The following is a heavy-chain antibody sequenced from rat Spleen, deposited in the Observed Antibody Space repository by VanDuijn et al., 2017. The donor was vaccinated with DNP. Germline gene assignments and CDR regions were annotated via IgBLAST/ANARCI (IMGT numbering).Heavy chain of an antibody. Sequence: EVQLVESDGGLVQPGRSLKLSCAASGFTFSDYYMAWVRQAPTKGLEWVATISYDGSSTYYRDSVKGRFTISRDNAKSTLYLQMDSLRSEDTATYYCARSPYLYFDYWGQGVMVTVSS. D-gene: IGHD2-1*01. CDR2: ISYDGSST. V-gene: IGHV5-29*01. J-gene: IGHJ2*01. CDR3: ARSPYLYFDY. CDR1: GFTFSDYY.